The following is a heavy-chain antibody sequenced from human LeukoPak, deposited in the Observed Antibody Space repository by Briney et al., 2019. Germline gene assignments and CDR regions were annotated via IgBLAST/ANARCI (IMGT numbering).Heavy chain of an antibody. CDR1: GFTFSSYV. J-gene: IGHJ6*03. CDR3: ARDQGLGNYGSVGYYYYYYMDV. CDR2: ISGNGGST. D-gene: IGHD4-17*01. V-gene: IGHV3-64*01. Sequence: QTGGSLRLSCAASGFTFSSYVMHWVRQAPGKGLEYVSGISGNGGSTYYANSVKGRFTISRDNSKNTLYLQMGSLRAEDTAVYYCARDQGLGNYGSVGYYYYYYMDVWGKGTTVTVSS.